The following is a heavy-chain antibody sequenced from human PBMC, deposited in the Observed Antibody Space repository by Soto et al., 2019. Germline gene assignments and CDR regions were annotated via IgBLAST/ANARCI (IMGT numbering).Heavy chain of an antibody. CDR3: AGLRGEFDP. J-gene: IGHJ5*02. D-gene: IGHD3-16*01. CDR1: GFTFSPFS. V-gene: IGHV3-48*02. Sequence: EVQLVESGGGLVQPGGSLRLSCVTSGFTFSPFSMIWVRQAPGKGLEWISYISSSSSTIYYADSVKGRFTISRDNAKNSLYLQMNSLRDEDTAVYYCAGLRGEFDPWGQLTLVTVSS. CDR2: ISSSSSTI.